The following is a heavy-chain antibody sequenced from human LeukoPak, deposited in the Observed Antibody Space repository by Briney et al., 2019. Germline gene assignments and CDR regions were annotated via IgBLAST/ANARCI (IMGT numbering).Heavy chain of an antibody. D-gene: IGHD2-15*01. CDR2: IIPIFGTA. CDR1: GGTFSSYA. J-gene: IGHJ6*02. V-gene: IGHV1-69*13. Sequence: EASVKVSCKASGGTFSSYAISWVRQAPGQGLEWMGGIIPIFGTAHYAQRFQGRVTITADESTSTACMELRSLRSDDTAVYYCASGEVGVVYRAGGRYYYYYHAMDVWGQGTTVTVSS. CDR3: ASGEVGVVYRAGGRYYYYYHAMDV.